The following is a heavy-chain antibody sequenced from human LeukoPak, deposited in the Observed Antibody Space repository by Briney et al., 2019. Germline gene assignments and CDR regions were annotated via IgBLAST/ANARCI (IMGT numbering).Heavy chain of an antibody. CDR3: AGRDCTNGLCQFDY. D-gene: IGHD2-8*01. Sequence: AGGSLRLSCAASGFTFSDHYMSWIRQAPGKGLEWVSYISSGSSDTNYADSVKGRFTISRDNAKNSLYLQMNSLRAEDTAIYYCAGRDCTNGLCQFDYWGQGTLVTVSS. CDR1: GFTFSDHY. CDR2: ISSGSSDT. V-gene: IGHV3-11*06. J-gene: IGHJ4*02.